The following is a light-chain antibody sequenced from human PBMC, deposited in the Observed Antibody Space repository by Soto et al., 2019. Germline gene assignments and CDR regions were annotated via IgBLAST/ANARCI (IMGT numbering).Light chain of an antibody. CDR1: QSVTNN. Sequence: EIVMTQSPATLSLSPGERATRSCRASQSVTNNLAWYRQKSGQTPRLLIYAASTRATDIPARFSGSGSGTEFTLSISSLQYEDFAVSSCQQYDNWPLTCGGGTKVEIK. V-gene: IGKV3-15*01. J-gene: IGKJ4*02. CDR2: AAS. CDR3: QQYDNWPLT.